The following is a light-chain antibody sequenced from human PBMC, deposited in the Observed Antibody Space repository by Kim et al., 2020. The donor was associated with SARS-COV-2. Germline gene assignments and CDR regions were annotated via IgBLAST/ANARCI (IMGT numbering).Light chain of an antibody. CDR2: QDI. CDR1: NLEGLY. Sequence: SPGKSATFPCSGMNLEGLYVSWYQQGPAQAPVLVKYQDIARPSGIPDRFSGSNSGNTATLTISGTQAMDEADYYCQAWDNNAAIFGGGTQLTVL. CDR3: QAWDNNAAI. V-gene: IGLV3-1*01. J-gene: IGLJ2*01.